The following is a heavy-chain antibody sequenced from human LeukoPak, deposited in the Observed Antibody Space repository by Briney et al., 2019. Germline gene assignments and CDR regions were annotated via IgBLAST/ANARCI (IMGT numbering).Heavy chain of an antibody. D-gene: IGHD4-11*01. J-gene: IGHJ4*02. CDR2: ISYDGFNK. V-gene: IGHV3-30*04. CDR3: ARDHEIQYISAHFGY. Sequence: PGRSLRLSCAASGFTFSSYAIHWVRQAPGKGLEWVAVISYDGFNKYYADSVKGRFTISRDNSKNTLHLQMNSLRAEDAAVYYCARDHEIQYISAHFGYWGQGTLVTVSS. CDR1: GFTFSSYA.